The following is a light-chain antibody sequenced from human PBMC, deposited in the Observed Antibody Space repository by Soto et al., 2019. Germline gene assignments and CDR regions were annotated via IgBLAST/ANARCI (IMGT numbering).Light chain of an antibody. CDR1: QSLVYSDGITY. V-gene: IGKV2-30*01. J-gene: IGKJ3*01. CDR2: KVS. Sequence: VVLTQSPLTLPVTLGQPASISCRSSQSLVYSDGITYLNWFHQRPGQSPRRLIYKVSNRDSGVPDRFSGSGSGTDFTLEISRVEAVDVGVYYCMQGSHWPPLFGPGTKVEI. CDR3: MQGSHWPPL.